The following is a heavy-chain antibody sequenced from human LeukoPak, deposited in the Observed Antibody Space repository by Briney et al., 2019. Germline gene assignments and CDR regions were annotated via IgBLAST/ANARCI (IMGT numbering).Heavy chain of an antibody. CDR2: INSDGSST. D-gene: IGHD3-9*01. Sequence: GGSLRLSCAASGFTFSSYWMHWVRQAPGKGLVWVSRINSDGSSTRYADSVKGRFTISRDNAKNTLYLQMNSLRAEDTAVYYCARENWKSYDILTGYVWGQGTLITVSS. CDR1: GFTFSSYW. CDR3: ARENWKSYDILTGYV. V-gene: IGHV3-74*01. J-gene: IGHJ4*02.